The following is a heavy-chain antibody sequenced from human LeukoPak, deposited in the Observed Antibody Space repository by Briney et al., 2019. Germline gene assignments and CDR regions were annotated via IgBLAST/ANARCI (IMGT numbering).Heavy chain of an antibody. CDR1: GGSISSSSYY. D-gene: IGHD3-22*01. CDR3: ARPLRIPYDSSGYYYWGAFDI. CDR2: IYYSGST. J-gene: IGHJ3*02. Sequence: SETLSLTCTVSGGSISSSSYYWGWIRQPPGKGLEWIGSIYYSGSTYYNPSLKSRVTISVDTSKNQFSLKLNSVTAADTAVYYCARPLRIPYDSSGYYYWGAFDIWGQGTMVTVSS. V-gene: IGHV4-39*07.